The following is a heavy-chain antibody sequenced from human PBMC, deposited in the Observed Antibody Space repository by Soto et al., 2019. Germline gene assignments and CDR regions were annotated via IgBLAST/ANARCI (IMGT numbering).Heavy chain of an antibody. V-gene: IGHV4-4*02. Sequence: PSETLSLTCVVSGGSISSTNWWTWFRQPPGKRLEWIGEIYHNGSPTYSPSLRGRATISVDKPNNQFSLRLRSVTAADTAVYYCARRERAAGTDWWFDPWGQGTLVTVS. CDR2: IYHNGSP. CDR1: GGSISSTNW. CDR3: ARRERAAGTDWWFDP. J-gene: IGHJ5*02. D-gene: IGHD6-13*01.